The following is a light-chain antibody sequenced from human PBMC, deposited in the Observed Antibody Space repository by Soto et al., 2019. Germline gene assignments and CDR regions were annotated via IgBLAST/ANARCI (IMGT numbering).Light chain of an antibody. CDR2: GAS. CDR1: QSFSIGY. V-gene: IGKV3-20*01. CDR3: QQYGYSPWT. J-gene: IGKJ1*01. Sequence: EIVLTQSPGTLSLSPGERSTLSCRASQSFSIGYLAWYQQKPGQAPRLLIYGASSRATGITERFGGSGSGTDFTLTISSLEPEDFAEYFCQQYGYSPWTFGQGTKVDIK.